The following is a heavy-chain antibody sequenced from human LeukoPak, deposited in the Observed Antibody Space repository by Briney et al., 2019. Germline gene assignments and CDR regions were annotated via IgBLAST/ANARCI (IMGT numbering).Heavy chain of an antibody. CDR3: ATDTAMVPLDY. CDR1: GFTFSSYA. D-gene: IGHD5-18*01. CDR2: ISGSGGST. V-gene: IGHV3-23*01. J-gene: IGHJ4*02. Sequence: GGSLKLSCAASGFTFSSYAMSWVRQAPGKGLEWVSAISGSGGSTYYADSVKGRFTISRDNSKNTLYLQMNSLRAEDTAVYYCATDTAMVPLDYWGQGTLVTVSS.